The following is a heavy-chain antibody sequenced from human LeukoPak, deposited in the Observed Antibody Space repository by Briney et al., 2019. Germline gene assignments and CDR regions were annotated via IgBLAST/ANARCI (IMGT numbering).Heavy chain of an antibody. J-gene: IGHJ4*02. CDR2: ISSNGGST. Sequence: GGSLRLSCAASGFTFSSYAMHWVRQAPGKGLEYVSAISSNGGSTYHANSVKGRFTISRDNSKNTLYLQMNSLRAEDTAVYYCARGIDCGGDCYSSFDYWGQGTLVTVSS. V-gene: IGHV3-64*01. CDR1: GFTFSSYA. D-gene: IGHD2-21*02. CDR3: ARGIDCGGDCYSSFDY.